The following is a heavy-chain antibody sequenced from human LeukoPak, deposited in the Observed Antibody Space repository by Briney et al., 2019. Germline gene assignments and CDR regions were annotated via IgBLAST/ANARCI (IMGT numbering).Heavy chain of an antibody. Sequence: ASVKVSCKASGYTFTGYYMHWVRQAPGQGLEWMGRINPNSGGTNFAQKFQGRVTMTRDTSINTAYMELSRLRSDDTAVYYCARDPGYSSGWYYFDYWGQGTLVTVSS. D-gene: IGHD6-19*01. V-gene: IGHV1-2*06. CDR1: GYTFTGYY. J-gene: IGHJ4*02. CDR3: ARDPGYSSGWYYFDY. CDR2: INPNSGGT.